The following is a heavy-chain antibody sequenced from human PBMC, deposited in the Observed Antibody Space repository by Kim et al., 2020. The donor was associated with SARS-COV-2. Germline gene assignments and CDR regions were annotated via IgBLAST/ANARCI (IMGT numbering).Heavy chain of an antibody. CDR3: AKDRGPPSSLTFDY. Sequence: GGSLRLSCAASGFTFSSYGMHWVRQAPGKGLEWVAVIWYDGSNKYYADSVKGRFTISRDNSKNTLYLQMNSLRAEDTAVYYCAKDRGPPSSLTFDYWGQGTLVTVSS. CDR2: IWYDGSNK. V-gene: IGHV3-33*06. D-gene: IGHD3-10*01. CDR1: GFTFSSYG. J-gene: IGHJ4*02.